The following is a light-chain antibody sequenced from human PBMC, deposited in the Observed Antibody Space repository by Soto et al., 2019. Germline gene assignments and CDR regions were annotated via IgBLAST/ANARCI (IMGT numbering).Light chain of an antibody. CDR3: QQGDSFPFT. CDR1: QSLSGW. J-gene: IGKJ4*01. Sequence: DIQMTQSPSTLSASVGYRFTITCRASQSLSGWLAWYQQKPGKAPRLLIYDTSSLKSGVPSRFSGSGSGTEFSLSISSLQPEDFATYFCQQGDSFPFTFGGGTKVDIK. CDR2: DTS. V-gene: IGKV1-5*01.